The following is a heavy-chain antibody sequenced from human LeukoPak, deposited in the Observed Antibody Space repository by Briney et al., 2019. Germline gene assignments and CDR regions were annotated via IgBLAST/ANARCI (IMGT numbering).Heavy chain of an antibody. J-gene: IGHJ4*02. V-gene: IGHV3-53*01. D-gene: IGHD2-2*02. CDR1: VFTVSTYS. CDR3: ASILYG. Sequence: PGGSLRLSCAASVFTVSTYSISWVRQAPGKGLEWVATFSSGGRTSYADSVKGRFTISRDTSQNTVFLQMNSLRDEDTALYYCASILYGWGQGTLVTVSS. CDR2: FSSGGRT.